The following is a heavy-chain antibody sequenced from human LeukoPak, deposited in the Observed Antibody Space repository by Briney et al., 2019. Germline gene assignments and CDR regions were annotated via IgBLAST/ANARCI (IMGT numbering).Heavy chain of an antibody. J-gene: IGHJ3*02. CDR3: AGEGGSSWYGGNDAFDI. CDR2: IYHSGST. CDR1: GYSISSGYY. D-gene: IGHD6-13*01. V-gene: IGHV4-38-2*02. Sequence: PSETLSLTCAVSGYSISSGYYWGWIRQPPGKGLEWIGSIYHSGSTYYNPSLKSRVTISVDTSKNQFSLKLSSVTAADTAVYYCAGEGGSSWYGGNDAFDIWGQGTMVTVSS.